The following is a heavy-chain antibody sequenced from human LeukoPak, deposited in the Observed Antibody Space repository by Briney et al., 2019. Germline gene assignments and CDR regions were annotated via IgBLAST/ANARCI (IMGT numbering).Heavy chain of an antibody. CDR3: AGQKDPRPIDY. Sequence: ASVKVSCKASGHTFTNYYINWVRQAPGQGLEWLGWINPDNGVTNYAQKFQGRVTMTRDTSISTAYMELSELRSDDTAVYYCAGQKDPRPIDYWGQGTLITVSS. CDR2: INPDNGVT. J-gene: IGHJ4*02. V-gene: IGHV1-2*02. CDR1: GHTFTNYY.